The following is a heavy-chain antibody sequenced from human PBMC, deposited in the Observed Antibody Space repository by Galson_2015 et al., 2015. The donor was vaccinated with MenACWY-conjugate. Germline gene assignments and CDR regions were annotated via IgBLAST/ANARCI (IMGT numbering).Heavy chain of an antibody. CDR3: ARPPPGGRGMDV. Sequence: GSGYSFTTYWIAWVRQMPGTGLEWMGLISPGDSNTRYSPSFQGQVTISADKSISTAYLQWSSLKASDTAMYYCARPPPGGRGMDVWGQGTTVTVSS. CDR1: GYSFTTYW. V-gene: IGHV5-51*01. CDR2: ISPGDSNT. J-gene: IGHJ6*02. D-gene: IGHD1-26*01.